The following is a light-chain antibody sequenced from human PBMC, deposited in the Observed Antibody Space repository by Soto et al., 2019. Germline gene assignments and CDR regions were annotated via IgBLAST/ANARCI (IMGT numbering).Light chain of an antibody. CDR1: QSVSSN. V-gene: IGKV3-15*01. CDR2: DAS. Sequence: DTVMTQSPATLSVSPGERATLSCRASQSVSSNLAWYRQKPGQAPRLLIYDASTRATGIPARFSGSGSGTEFTLTISSLQSEDFAVYYCQQYHYWWTFGQGTKVDIK. J-gene: IGKJ1*01. CDR3: QQYHYWWT.